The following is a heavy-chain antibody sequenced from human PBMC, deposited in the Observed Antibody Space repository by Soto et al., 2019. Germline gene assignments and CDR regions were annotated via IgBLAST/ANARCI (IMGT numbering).Heavy chain of an antibody. CDR3: VRDGYPAWVYGVDV. D-gene: IGHD1-1*01. V-gene: IGHV3-23*01. CDR2: ISGSGGSA. CDR1: GFTFTSYA. J-gene: IGHJ6*02. Sequence: PGGSLRLSCAASGFTFTSYAMTWVRQAPGKGLEWLSVISGSGGSAYYADSVKGRFTISRDNARNTLYLQMNSLRAEDTAVYYCVRDGYPAWVYGVDVWGQGTTVTVSS.